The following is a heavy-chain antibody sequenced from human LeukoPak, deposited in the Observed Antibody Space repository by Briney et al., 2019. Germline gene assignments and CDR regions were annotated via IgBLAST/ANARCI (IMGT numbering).Heavy chain of an antibody. V-gene: IGHV4-38-2*02. CDR3: AREGFSRDAFDI. CDR2: IYTSGST. CDR1: GYSISSGYY. J-gene: IGHJ3*02. D-gene: IGHD3-3*01. Sequence: SETLSLTCTVSGYSISSGYYWGWIRQPPGKGLEWIGRIYTSGSTNYNPSLKSRVTISVDTSKNQFSLKLSSVTAADTAVYYCAREGFSRDAFDIWGQGTMVTVSS.